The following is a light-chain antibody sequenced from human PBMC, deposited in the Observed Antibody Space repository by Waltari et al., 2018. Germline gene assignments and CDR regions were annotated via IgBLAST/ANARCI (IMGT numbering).Light chain of an antibody. CDR2: QDT. Sequence: SYELTQPPSVSVSPGQTASITCSGDQLGNKYVSWYQQKPGQSPVLIIYQDTKRPSGIPEQRSGSNSGNTATLTISGTQVMDEGDYYCQAGDTISAGLGGGTKLTVL. CDR1: QLGNKY. CDR3: QAGDTISAG. V-gene: IGLV3-1*01. J-gene: IGLJ2*01.